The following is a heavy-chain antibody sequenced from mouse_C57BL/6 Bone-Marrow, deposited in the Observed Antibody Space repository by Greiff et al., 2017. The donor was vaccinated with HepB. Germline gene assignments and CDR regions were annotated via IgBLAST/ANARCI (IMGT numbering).Heavy chain of an antibody. CDR1: GYTFTSYW. CDR2: IYPGSGST. V-gene: IGHV1-55*01. J-gene: IGHJ3*01. D-gene: IGHD2-4*01. Sequence: QVHVKQPGAELVKPGASVKMSCKASGYTFTSYWITWVKQRPGQGLEWIGDIYPGSGSTNYNEKFKSKATLTVDTSSSTAYMQLSSLTSEDSAVYYCARSVYYDYDGGFAYWGQGTLVTVSA. CDR3: ARSVYYDYDGGFAY.